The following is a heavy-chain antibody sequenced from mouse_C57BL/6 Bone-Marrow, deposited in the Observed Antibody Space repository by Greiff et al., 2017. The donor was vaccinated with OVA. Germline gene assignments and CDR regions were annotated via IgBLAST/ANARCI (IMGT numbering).Heavy chain of an antibody. CDR2: IDPVNGDT. D-gene: IGHD2-4*01. J-gene: IGHJ2*01. V-gene: IGHV14-4*01. CDR3: TSGELDYDGVDY. Sequence: VQLKESGAELVRPGASVKLSCTASGFTIKDDYMHWVRQRPEQGLEWIGWIDPVNGDTEYASKVQGKATITADTSSNTAYLQLSSLTTEDTAVYYCTSGELDYDGVDYWGQGTTLTVSS. CDR1: GFTIKDDY.